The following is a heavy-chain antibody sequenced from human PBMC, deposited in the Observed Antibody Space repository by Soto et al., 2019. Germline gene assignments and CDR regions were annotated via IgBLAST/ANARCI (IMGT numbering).Heavy chain of an antibody. V-gene: IGHV4-4*07. CDR3: VRDGTKTLRDWFDP. CDR2: IYATGTT. D-gene: IGHD1-1*01. Sequence: SETLSLTCTVSGASISGFYWSWIRRSAGKGLEWIGRIYATGTTDYNPSLKSRVMMSVDTSKKQFSLKLRSVTAADTAVYYCVRDGTKTLRDWFDPWGQGISVTVSS. CDR1: GASISGFY. J-gene: IGHJ5*02.